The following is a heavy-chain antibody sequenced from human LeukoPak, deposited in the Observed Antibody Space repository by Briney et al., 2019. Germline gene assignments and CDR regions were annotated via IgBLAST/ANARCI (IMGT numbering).Heavy chain of an antibody. J-gene: IGHJ4*02. CDR2: ISAYNGNT. CDR1: GYTFTGYG. CDR3: ARSRERIAATFFDY. Sequence: ASVKVSCKASGYTFTGYGISWVRQAPGQGLEWMGWISAYNGNTNYAQKLQGRVTMTTDTSTSTAYMELRSLRSDDAAVYYCARSRERIAATFFDYWGQGTLVTVSS. V-gene: IGHV1-18*01. D-gene: IGHD6-6*01.